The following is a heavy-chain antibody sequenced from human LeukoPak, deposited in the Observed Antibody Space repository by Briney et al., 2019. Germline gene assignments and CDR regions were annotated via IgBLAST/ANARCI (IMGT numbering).Heavy chain of an antibody. Sequence: ASAKVSCKASDYTFTKYGISWVRQAPGQGLEWMGWISAYNGNTSYAQKFQGRVTMTTDTSTSTAYMELRSLRSDDTAVYYCARDSQPYYYDSSGYHPELDYWGQGSLVTVSS. CDR1: DYTFTKYG. CDR2: ISAYNGNT. V-gene: IGHV1-18*01. D-gene: IGHD3-22*01. J-gene: IGHJ4*02. CDR3: ARDSQPYYYDSSGYHPELDY.